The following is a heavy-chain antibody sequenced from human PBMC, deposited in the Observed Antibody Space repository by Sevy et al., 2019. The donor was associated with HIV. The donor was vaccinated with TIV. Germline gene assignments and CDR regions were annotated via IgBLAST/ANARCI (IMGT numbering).Heavy chain of an antibody. CDR2: IRGTGNTI. V-gene: IGHV3-48*02. Sequence: AGSLRLSCAASGFTFGSHSMNWVRQTPGKGLEWISYIRGTGNTIYYADSVKGRFTISRDNAKNSLYLQLKSLRDEDTAIYYCARVPPYYDSNVSDVWGQGSLVTVSS. CDR1: GFTFGSHS. CDR3: ARVPPYYDSNVSDV. D-gene: IGHD3-22*01. J-gene: IGHJ4*02.